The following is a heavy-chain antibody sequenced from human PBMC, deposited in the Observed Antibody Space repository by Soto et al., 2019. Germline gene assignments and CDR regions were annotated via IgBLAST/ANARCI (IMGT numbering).Heavy chain of an antibody. Sequence: PGESLKISCKGSGYSFTSYWISWVRQVPGKGLEWMGRIDPSDSYTNYSPSFQGHVTISADKSISTAYLQWSSLKASDTAMYYCARYCSGGSCYTTRYYGMDVWGQGTTVTVSS. V-gene: IGHV5-10-1*01. CDR3: ARYCSGGSCYTTRYYGMDV. D-gene: IGHD2-15*01. J-gene: IGHJ6*02. CDR2: IDPSDSYT. CDR1: GYSFTSYW.